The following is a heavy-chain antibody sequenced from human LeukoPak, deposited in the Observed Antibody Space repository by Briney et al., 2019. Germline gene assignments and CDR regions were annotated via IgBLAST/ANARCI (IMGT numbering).Heavy chain of an antibody. Sequence: SETLSLTCTVSGGSISSYYWSWIRQPAGKGLEWIGRIYTSGSTNYNPSLKSRVTMSVDTSKNQFSLKLSSVTAADTAVYYYARDSAARKYYYYYYMDVWGKGTTVTVSS. CDR3: ARDSAARKYYYYYYMDV. J-gene: IGHJ6*03. D-gene: IGHD2-2*01. V-gene: IGHV4-4*07. CDR2: IYTSGST. CDR1: GGSISSYY.